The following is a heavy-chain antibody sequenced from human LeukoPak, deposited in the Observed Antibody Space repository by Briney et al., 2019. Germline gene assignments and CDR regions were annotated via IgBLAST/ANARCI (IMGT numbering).Heavy chain of an antibody. Sequence: PGGSLRLSCAASGFTLSSCAMHWVRQAPGKGLEWVAVISYDGSNKYYAGSVKGRFTISRDNSKNTLYLQMNSLRAEDTAVYYCARDLDSSGWCFDYWGQGTLVTVSS. D-gene: IGHD6-19*01. CDR3: ARDLDSSGWCFDY. CDR1: GFTLSSCA. CDR2: ISYDGSNK. V-gene: IGHV3-30*01. J-gene: IGHJ4*02.